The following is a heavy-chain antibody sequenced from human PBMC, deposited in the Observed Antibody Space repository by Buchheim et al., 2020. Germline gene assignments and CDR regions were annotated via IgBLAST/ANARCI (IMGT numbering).Heavy chain of an antibody. CDR3: ARDLAYCGGDCYSGNWFDP. Sequence: QLQLQESGPGLVKPSETLSLTCTVSGGSISSSSYYWGWIRQPPGKGLEWIGSIYYSGSTYYNPSLKSRVTISVDTSNNQFSLKLSSVTAADTAVYYCARDLAYCGGDCYSGNWFDPWGQGTL. V-gene: IGHV4-39*01. CDR2: IYYSGST. J-gene: IGHJ5*02. D-gene: IGHD2-21*02. CDR1: GGSISSSSYY.